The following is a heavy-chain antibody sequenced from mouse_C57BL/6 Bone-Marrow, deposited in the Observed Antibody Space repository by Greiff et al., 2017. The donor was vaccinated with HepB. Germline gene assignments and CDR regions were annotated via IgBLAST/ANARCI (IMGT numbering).Heavy chain of an antibody. CDR1: GYAFTNYL. V-gene: IGHV1-54*01. D-gene: IGHD1-1*01. J-gene: IGHJ3*01. Sequence: VQLQQSGAELVRPGTSVKVSCKASGYAFTNYLIEWVKQRPGQGLEWIGVINPGSGGTNYNEKFKGKATLTADKSSSTAYMQLSSLTSEDSAVYYCASRSYPWFAYWGQGTLVTVSA. CDR2: INPGSGGT. CDR3: ASRSYPWFAY.